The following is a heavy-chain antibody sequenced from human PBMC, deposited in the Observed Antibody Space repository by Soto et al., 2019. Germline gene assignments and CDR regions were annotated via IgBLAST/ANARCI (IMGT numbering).Heavy chain of an antibody. V-gene: IGHV3-11*05. CDR3: ARGRGAAADYVDF. CDR2: ISGSTSHT. Sequence: QVQLVESGGGLVKPGGSLRLSCAVSGFTFSDYYMTWIRQAPGKGLEWVSYISGSTSHTNYADSVRGRFTISRDNAKNSLFLQMNSLRAEDTALYYCARGRGAAADYVDFWGQGTLVTVSS. CDR1: GFTFSDYY. J-gene: IGHJ4*02. D-gene: IGHD6-13*01.